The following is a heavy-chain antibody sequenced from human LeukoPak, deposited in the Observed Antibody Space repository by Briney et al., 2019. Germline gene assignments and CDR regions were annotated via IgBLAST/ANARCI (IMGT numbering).Heavy chain of an antibody. CDR2: ISGSGGNT. D-gene: IGHD3-3*01. J-gene: IGHJ3*02. CDR1: GFTFSSYA. V-gene: IGHV3-23*01. Sequence: PGGSLRLSCAASGFTFSSYAMTWVRQAPGKGLEWVSAISGSGGNTYYADSVKGRFTISRDNSKNTLYLQLNSLRAEDTAVYYCARGYFAVGAFDIWGQGTMVTVSS. CDR3: ARGYFAVGAFDI.